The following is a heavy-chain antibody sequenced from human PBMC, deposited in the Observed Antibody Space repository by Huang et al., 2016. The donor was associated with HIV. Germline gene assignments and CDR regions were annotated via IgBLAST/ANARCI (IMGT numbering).Heavy chain of an antibody. V-gene: IGHV3-30*02. CDR3: ARAVDGFNSKGFYMDV. Sequence: QVQLVESGGGVVQPGGSLRLSCGASGVIFDNFGMHWVRQATGKGLEWGAFIRYDGSNEYNGESVKGRFSISRDNFENMVYLQMNSLGDGDTAIYYCARAVDGFNSKGFYMDVWGKGTAVIVSS. CDR1: GVIFDNFG. D-gene: IGHD5-12*01. J-gene: IGHJ6*03. CDR2: IRYDGSNE.